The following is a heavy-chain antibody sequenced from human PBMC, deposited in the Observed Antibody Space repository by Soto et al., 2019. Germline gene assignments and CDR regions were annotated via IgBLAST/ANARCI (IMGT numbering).Heavy chain of an antibody. D-gene: IGHD3-3*01. CDR3: VRDGPDYDFWSGYPFDY. J-gene: IGHJ4*02. V-gene: IGHV3-74*01. Sequence: GGSLRLSCVASGFTFRSHWMHWVRQFPGKGLVWVSRISSNGSTTNYADAVKGRFSISRDNSKNTLYLQMDSLGPEDTAVYYCVRDGPDYDFWSGYPFDYWGQGTLVTV. CDR1: GFTFRSHW. CDR2: ISSNGSTT.